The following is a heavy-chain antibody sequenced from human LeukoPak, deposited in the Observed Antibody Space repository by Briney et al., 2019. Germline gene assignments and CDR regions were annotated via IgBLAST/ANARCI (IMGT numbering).Heavy chain of an antibody. CDR1: GFTFSSYG. Sequence: GGSLRLSCAASGFTFSSYGMHWVRQAPGKGLEWVANINQDGSEKYEVDSAKGRFTISRDNAKNSLYLQMNSLRAEDTAVYYCASSRPGRRSPHYWGQGTLVTVSS. D-gene: IGHD2-2*01. CDR3: ASSRPGRRSPHY. V-gene: IGHV3-7*01. J-gene: IGHJ4*02. CDR2: INQDGSEK.